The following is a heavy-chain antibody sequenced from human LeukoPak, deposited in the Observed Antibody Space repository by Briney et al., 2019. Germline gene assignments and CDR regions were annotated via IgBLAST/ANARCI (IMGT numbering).Heavy chain of an antibody. D-gene: IGHD4-23*01. Sequence: GGSLRLSCAASGFTFSSYGMHWVRQAPGKGLEWVAVIWYDGSNKYYADFVKGRFTISRDNSKNTLYLQMNSLRAEDTAVYYCARDSMTTVVTGDYWGQGTLVTVSS. CDR2: IWYDGSNK. CDR3: ARDSMTTVVTGDY. J-gene: IGHJ4*02. V-gene: IGHV3-33*01. CDR1: GFTFSSYG.